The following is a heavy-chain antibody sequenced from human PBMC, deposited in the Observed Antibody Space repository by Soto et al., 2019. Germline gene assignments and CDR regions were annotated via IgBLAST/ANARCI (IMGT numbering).Heavy chain of an antibody. D-gene: IGHD3-3*01. J-gene: IGHJ6*03. CDR1: GDSIRSHH. Sequence: QVQLQESGPGLVKPSETLSLTCTVSGDSIRSHHWSWIRQPPGKGLEWVGYISNSGSTNYNPSLKSRVTISVDTSKNLFSLKLSSVTAAETAVYYCARSYYDLWSGSYYYYMDVWGKGTTVTVSS. CDR2: ISNSGST. V-gene: IGHV4-59*08. CDR3: ARSYYDLWSGSYYYYMDV.